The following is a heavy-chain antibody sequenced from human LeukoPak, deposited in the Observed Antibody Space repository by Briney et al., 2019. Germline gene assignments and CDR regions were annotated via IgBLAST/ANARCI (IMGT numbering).Heavy chain of an antibody. V-gene: IGHV4-31*03. CDR2: IYYSGST. CDR1: GGSISSGGYY. J-gene: IGHJ3*02. D-gene: IGHD6-13*01. Sequence: PSQTLSLTCTVSGGSISSGGYYWSWIRQHPGKGLEWIVYIYYSGSTYYNPSLKSRVTISVDTSKNQFSLKLSSVTAADTAVYYCARDRGRIAAAGPTDAFDIWGQGTMVTVSS. CDR3: ARDRGRIAAAGPTDAFDI.